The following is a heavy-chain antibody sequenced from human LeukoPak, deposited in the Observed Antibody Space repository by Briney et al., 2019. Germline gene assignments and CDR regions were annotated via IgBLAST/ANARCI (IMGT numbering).Heavy chain of an antibody. CDR2: ISHDGSNK. Sequence: PGRSLRLSCAASGFTFSAYGMHWVRQAPGKGLEWVALISHDGSNKYYADSVKGRFTISRDNSKNTLYLQMNSLRAEDTAVYYCARDLSSCFDYWGQGTLVTVSS. CDR1: GFTFSAYG. D-gene: IGHD6-13*01. V-gene: IGHV3-33*05. CDR3: ARDLSSCFDY. J-gene: IGHJ4*02.